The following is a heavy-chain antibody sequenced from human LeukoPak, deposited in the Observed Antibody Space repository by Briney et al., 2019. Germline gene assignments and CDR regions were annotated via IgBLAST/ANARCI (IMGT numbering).Heavy chain of an antibody. CDR2: IYTSGST. CDR1: GGSISSYY. CDR3: AVIGAMDSSGYLDY. D-gene: IGHD3-22*01. Sequence: PSETLSLTCTVSGGSISSYYWSWIRQPAGKGLEWIGRIYTSGSTNYNPSLKRRVSMSVDTSKNPFSLKLSSVTAADTAVYYCAVIGAMDSSGYLDYWSQGTLVTVSS. V-gene: IGHV4-4*07. J-gene: IGHJ4*02.